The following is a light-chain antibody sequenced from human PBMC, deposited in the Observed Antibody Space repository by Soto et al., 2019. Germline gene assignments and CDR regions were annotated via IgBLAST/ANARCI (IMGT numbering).Light chain of an antibody. J-gene: IGLJ2*01. V-gene: IGLV2-14*03. Sequence: SALTKPSSVTRSPGQWITISCNRTSSDIGAYNFVSWYQQHPGKAPKLMLYDVNIRPSGVSNRFSGSKSGNTASLTISGLQAEDEADYYCTSWTTSTTMIFGGGTKVTVL. CDR1: SSDIGAYNF. CDR2: DVN. CDR3: TSWTTSTTMI.